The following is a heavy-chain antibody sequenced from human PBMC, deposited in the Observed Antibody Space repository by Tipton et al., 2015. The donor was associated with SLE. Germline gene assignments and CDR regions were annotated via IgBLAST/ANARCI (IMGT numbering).Heavy chain of an antibody. CDR1: GGSINGHY. J-gene: IGHJ3*02. CDR3: ARTLGAIAHTVYDAFDI. CDR2: IYYTGST. V-gene: IGHV4-59*11. Sequence: TLSLTCTVSGGSINGHYWSWIRQITGNELELVGYIYYTGSTNYNPSLQSRVSISLDTSKNQFSLRLSSVTPADSAVYYCARTLGAIAHTVYDAFDIWGRGKMVTVSS. D-gene: IGHD1-26*01.